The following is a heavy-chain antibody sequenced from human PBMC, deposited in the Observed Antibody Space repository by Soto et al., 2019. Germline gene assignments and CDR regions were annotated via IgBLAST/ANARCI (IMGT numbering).Heavy chain of an antibody. Sequence: ASVKLSCKASGYTFTSYGISWVRQAPGQGLEWMGWISAYNGNTNYAQKLQGRVTMTTDTSTSTAYMELRSLRSDDTAVYYCARDQYPFPRRGSYSGGMYVWGQGTTVTVSS. CDR3: ARDQYPFPRRGSYSGGMYV. CDR1: GYTFTSYG. V-gene: IGHV1-18*01. D-gene: IGHD2-21*01. J-gene: IGHJ6*02. CDR2: ISAYNGNT.